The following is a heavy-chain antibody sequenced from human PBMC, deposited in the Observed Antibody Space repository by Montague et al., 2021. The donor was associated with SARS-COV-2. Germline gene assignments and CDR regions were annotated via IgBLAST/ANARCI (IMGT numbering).Heavy chain of an antibody. V-gene: IGHV6-1*01. Sequence: CAISGDSVSSNIATWNWIRQSPSRGLEWLGRTYYRSKWYNDYAVSVKSRVSINPDTSNNRISLQLNSVTPEDTAVYYCARAYCGGDCYFYWYSDLWGRGTLVTVSS. J-gene: IGHJ2*01. D-gene: IGHD2-21*02. CDR2: TYYRSKWYN. CDR3: ARAYCGGDCYFYWYSDL. CDR1: GDSVSSNIAT.